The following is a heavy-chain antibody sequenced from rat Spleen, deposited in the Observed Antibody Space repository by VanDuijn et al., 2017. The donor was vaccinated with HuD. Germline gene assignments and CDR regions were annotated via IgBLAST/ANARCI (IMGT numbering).Heavy chain of an antibody. CDR2: MWSGGDT. V-gene: IGHV2-47*01. CDR1: GLSLTSSS. Sequence: QVQLKESGPGLVQPSQTLSLTCTVSGLSLTSSSVSWIRQPPGKGLEWMGIMWSGGDTDYNSAIKSRLRISRDTSKSQVFLTMNSLQTEDTAMYFCARADIAAISTDGIWGQGVMVTVSS. CDR3: ARADIAAISTDGI. J-gene: IGHJ2*01. D-gene: IGHD1-2*01.